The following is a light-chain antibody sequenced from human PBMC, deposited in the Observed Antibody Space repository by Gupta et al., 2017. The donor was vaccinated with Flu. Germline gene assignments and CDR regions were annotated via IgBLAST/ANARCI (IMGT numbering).Light chain of an antibody. V-gene: IGKV2-30*01. CDR3: MRATHPWT. J-gene: IGKJ2*02. Sequence: DVVMSQSPLSLSVTLGQATSISCRSSQSLVYKNGITYLTWFQQRPGQSPRRLIYEVSNRDFGVPDRFSGSGSVTDFTLKISRGEAEDVGVYYFMRATHPWTFGQGTRLEI. CDR2: EVS. CDR1: QSLVYKNGITY.